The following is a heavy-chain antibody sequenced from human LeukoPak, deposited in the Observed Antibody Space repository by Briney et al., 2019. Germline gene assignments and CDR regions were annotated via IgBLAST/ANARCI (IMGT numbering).Heavy chain of an antibody. CDR1: GDSLSSYY. Sequence: SETLSLTCTVSGDSLSSYYLSWIRQPPGKGLEWMGYIHYSGSTNYNPSLKSRVTISVDTSKNQFSLKLSSVTAADTAVYYCARGHCSGGSCYSLDYWGQGTLVTVSS. CDR3: ARGHCSGGSCYSLDY. J-gene: IGHJ4*02. V-gene: IGHV4-59*01. CDR2: IHYSGST. D-gene: IGHD2-15*01.